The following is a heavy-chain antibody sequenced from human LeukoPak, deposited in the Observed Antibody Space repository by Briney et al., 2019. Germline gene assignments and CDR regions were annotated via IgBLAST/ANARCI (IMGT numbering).Heavy chain of an antibody. CDR1: GFNVSRNY. CDR3: ARDLPRGNWEY. CDR2: IYSGGST. V-gene: IGHV3-53*01. J-gene: IGHJ4*02. Sequence: PGGSLRLSCAASGFNVSRNYMSWVRQAPGKGLEWVSVIYSGGSTYYADSVKGRFIISRDNSKNTVYLQMNSLRAEDTAVCYCARDLPRGNWEYWGQGTLVSVSS. D-gene: IGHD7-27*01.